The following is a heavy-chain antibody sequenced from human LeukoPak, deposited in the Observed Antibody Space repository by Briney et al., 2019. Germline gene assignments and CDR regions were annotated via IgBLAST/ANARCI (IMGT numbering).Heavy chain of an antibody. CDR3: ARDTVVTPYFDY. CDR2: IIPIFGTA. V-gene: IGHV1-69*05. Sequence: SVKVSCKASGGTFSSYAVSWVRQAPGQGLEWMGRIIPIFGTANYAQKSQGRVTITTDESTSTAYMELSSLRSEDTAVYYCARDTVVTPYFDYWGQGTLVTVSS. D-gene: IGHD4-23*01. J-gene: IGHJ4*02. CDR1: GGTFSSYA.